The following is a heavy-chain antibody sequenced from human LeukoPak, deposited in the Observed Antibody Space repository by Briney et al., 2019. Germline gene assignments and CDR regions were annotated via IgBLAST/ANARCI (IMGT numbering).Heavy chain of an antibody. CDR2: INPSGGST. J-gene: IGHJ5*02. CDR3: AIGSDLDCGGDCYYVGP. Sequence: GASVKVSCKASGYTFTSYYMHWVRQAPGQGLEWMGIINPSGGSTSYAQKFQGRVTMTRDMSTSTVYMELSSLRSEDTAVYYCAIGSDLDCGGDCYYVGPWGQGTLVTVSS. V-gene: IGHV1-46*01. D-gene: IGHD2-21*02. CDR1: GYTFTSYY.